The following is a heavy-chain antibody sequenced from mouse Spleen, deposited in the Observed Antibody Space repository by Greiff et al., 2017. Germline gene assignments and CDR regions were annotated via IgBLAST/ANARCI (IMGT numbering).Heavy chain of an antibody. CDR3: AEGNGFYWYFDV. CDR2: INPSSGYT. CDR1: GYTFTSYT. V-gene: IGHV1-4*02. Sequence: VHLVESAAELARPGASVKMSCKASGYTFTSYTMHWVKQRPGQGLEWIGYINPSSGYTEYNQKFKDKTTLTADKSSSTAYMQLSSLTSEDSAVYYCAEGNGFYWYFDVWGAGTTVTVSS. J-gene: IGHJ1*01.